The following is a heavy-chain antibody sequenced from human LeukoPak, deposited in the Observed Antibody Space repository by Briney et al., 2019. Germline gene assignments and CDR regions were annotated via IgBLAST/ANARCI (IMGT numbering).Heavy chain of an antibody. Sequence: GGSLRLSCAASGFTFSSYDMSWVRQAPGKGLEWVSAISGSGGSTYYADSVKGRFTISRDNSKNTLYLQMNSLRAEDTAVYYCAKDQVDTAMVIWFDPWGQGTLVTVSS. CDR2: ISGSGGST. CDR3: AKDQVDTAMVIWFDP. V-gene: IGHV3-23*01. J-gene: IGHJ5*02. D-gene: IGHD5-18*01. CDR1: GFTFSSYD.